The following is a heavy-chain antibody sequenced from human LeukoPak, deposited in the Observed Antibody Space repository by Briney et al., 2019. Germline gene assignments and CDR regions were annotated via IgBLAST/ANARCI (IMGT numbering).Heavy chain of an antibody. J-gene: IGHJ5*02. V-gene: IGHV1-18*01. CDR1: GYTFTSYG. CDR3: AGEIGSDSSGYYFWFDP. D-gene: IGHD3-22*01. CDR2: ISAYNGNT. Sequence: ASVKVSCKASGYTFTSYGISWVRQAPGQGLEWMGWISAYNGNTNYAQKLQGRVTMTTDTSTSTAYMELRSLRSDDTAVYYCAGEIGSDSSGYYFWFDPWGQGTLVTVSS.